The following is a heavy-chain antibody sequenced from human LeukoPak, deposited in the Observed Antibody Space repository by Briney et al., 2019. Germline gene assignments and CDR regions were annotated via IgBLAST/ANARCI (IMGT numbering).Heavy chain of an antibody. CDR3: AQDLAVAGSGGQGH. J-gene: IGHJ4*02. V-gene: IGHV3-33*06. D-gene: IGHD6-19*01. CDR1: GFTFSSYG. Sequence: GGSLRLSCAASGFTFSSYGMHWVRQAPGKGLEWVAVIWYDGSNKYYADSVKGRFTISGDDSKNTLYLQMNSLRAEDTAVYYCAQDLAVAGSGGQGHWGQGILVTVSS. CDR2: IWYDGSNK.